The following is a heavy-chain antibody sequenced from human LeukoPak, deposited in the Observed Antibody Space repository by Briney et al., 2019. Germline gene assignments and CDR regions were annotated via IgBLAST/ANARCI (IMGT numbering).Heavy chain of an antibody. V-gene: IGHV3-73*01. CDR1: GFTFSGSA. J-gene: IGHJ4*02. D-gene: IGHD3-10*01. CDR2: IRSKANSYAT. Sequence: GGSLRLSCAASGFTFSGSAMHWVRQASGKGLEWVGRIRSKANSYATAYAASVKGRFTISRDDSKNTLSLQMDSLRAEDTAVYYCVRDSGSGSYYNFAYWGQGTLVTVSS. CDR3: VRDSGSGSYYNFAY.